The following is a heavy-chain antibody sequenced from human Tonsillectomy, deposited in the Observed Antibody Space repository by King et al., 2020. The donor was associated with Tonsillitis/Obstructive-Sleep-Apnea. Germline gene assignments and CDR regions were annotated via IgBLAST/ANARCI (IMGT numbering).Heavy chain of an antibody. Sequence: QLVESGGGLVKPGWSLRLSCAASGVTFSNAWMTWVRQAPGKGLELVGRIKSKTDGGTTDYTAPVKGRYTIPRDNSKNTLYLQMNSLKTEDTAVYYCAPRASPYWGQGTLVTVSS. J-gene: IGHJ4*02. CDR3: APRASPY. CDR1: GVTFSNAW. V-gene: IGHV3-15*01. CDR2: IKSKTDGGTT.